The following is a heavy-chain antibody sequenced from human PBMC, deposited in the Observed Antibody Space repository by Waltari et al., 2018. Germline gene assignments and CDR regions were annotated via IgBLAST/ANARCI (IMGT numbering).Heavy chain of an antibody. J-gene: IGHJ4*02. CDR2: IYHSGST. CDR1: GGSISSSSYS. Sequence: QLQLQESGPGLVKPSETLSLPCPVSGGSISSSSYSWGWIRHPPGKGLEWIGSIYHSGSTYYNPSLKSRVTISVDTSKNQFSLKLSSVTAADTAVYYCARGYYYDSSGYYDAYYFDYWGQGTLVIVSS. V-gene: IGHV4-39*07. D-gene: IGHD3-22*01. CDR3: ARGYYYDSSGYYDAYYFDY.